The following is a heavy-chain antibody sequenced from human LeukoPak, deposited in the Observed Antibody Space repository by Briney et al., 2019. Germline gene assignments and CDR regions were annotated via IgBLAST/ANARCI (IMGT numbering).Heavy chain of an antibody. V-gene: IGHV4-59*01. CDR2: IYYSGST. CDR3: ARDKYYYDSSGFGVPGYYYYGMDV. CDR1: GGSISSYY. J-gene: IGHJ6*02. Sequence: PSETLSLTCTVSGGSISSYYWSWIRQPPGKGLEWIGYIYYSGSTNYNPSLKSRVTISVDTSKSQFSLKLSSVTAADTAVYYCARDKYYYDSSGFGVPGYYYYGMDVWGQGTTVTVSS. D-gene: IGHD3-22*01.